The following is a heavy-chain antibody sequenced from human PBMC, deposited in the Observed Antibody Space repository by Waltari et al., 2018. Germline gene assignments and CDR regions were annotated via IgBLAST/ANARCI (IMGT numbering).Heavy chain of an antibody. CDR2: INIGAGTT. CDR1: GYTFTIYY. Sequence: QVQLVQSGAEVKRPGASVKVSCEASGYTFTIYYIHWVRQAPGQGLEWMGMINIGAGTTNYAPKFRGRVTMTRDTSTSTVYMELNSLRPDDSALYYCAREEPGATKVFDYWAQGTLVTVSS. CDR3: AREEPGATKVFDY. V-gene: IGHV1-46*01. J-gene: IGHJ4*02. D-gene: IGHD1-26*01.